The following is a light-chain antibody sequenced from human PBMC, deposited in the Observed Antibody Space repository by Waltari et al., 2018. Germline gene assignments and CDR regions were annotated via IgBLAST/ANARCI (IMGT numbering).Light chain of an antibody. CDR1: SSDVGASDY. CDR2: DVT. V-gene: IGLV2-11*01. J-gene: IGLJ2*01. CDR3: CSYAGRYTHVV. Sequence: QSALTQPRSVSGSPGQSVTISCPGTSSDVGASDYFSWYQHHPGKAPKLMIFDVTKRPSGVPDRFSGSKSGNTASLTISGLQAEDEAYYYCCSYAGRYTHVVFGGGTKLTVL.